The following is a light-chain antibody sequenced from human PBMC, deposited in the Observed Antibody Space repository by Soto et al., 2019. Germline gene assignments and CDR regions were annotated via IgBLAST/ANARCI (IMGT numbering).Light chain of an antibody. Sequence: EIVLTQSPATLSLSPGERATLSCRASQSVSSSNLAWYQQKPGQAPRLVISGASSRAAGLPDRVSGSGSGTDFTLTISRLEPEDFAVYYCQHYDDSPPRYTFGQGTKLEIK. V-gene: IGKV3-20*01. CDR3: QHYDDSPPRYT. CDR1: QSVSSSN. CDR2: GAS. J-gene: IGKJ2*01.